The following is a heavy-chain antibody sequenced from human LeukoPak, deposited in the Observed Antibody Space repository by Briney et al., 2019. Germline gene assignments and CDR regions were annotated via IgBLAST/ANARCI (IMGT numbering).Heavy chain of an antibody. CDR2: IYYSGST. CDR1: GGFISSYY. Sequence: SETLSLTCTVSGGFISSYYWSWIRQPPGKGLEWIGYIYYSGSTNYNPSLKSRVTISVDTSKSQFSLKLSSVTAADTAVYYCASRYSSSWDAFDIWGQGTMVTVSS. D-gene: IGHD6-13*01. CDR3: ASRYSSSWDAFDI. V-gene: IGHV4-59*01. J-gene: IGHJ3*02.